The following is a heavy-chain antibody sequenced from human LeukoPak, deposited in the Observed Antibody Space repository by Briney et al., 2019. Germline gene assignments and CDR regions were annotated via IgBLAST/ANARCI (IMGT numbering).Heavy chain of an antibody. V-gene: IGHV4-4*07. CDR1: GGSISSYY. Sequence: PSETLSLTCTVSGGSISSYYWSWIRQPAGKGLEWIGRIYTSGSTNYNPSLKSRVTMSVDTSKNQFSLKLSSVTAADTAVYYCASSAPYRSSWYRTSDYFDYWGQGTLVTVSS. J-gene: IGHJ4*02. CDR3: ASSAPYRSSWYRTSDYFDY. D-gene: IGHD6-13*01. CDR2: IYTSGST.